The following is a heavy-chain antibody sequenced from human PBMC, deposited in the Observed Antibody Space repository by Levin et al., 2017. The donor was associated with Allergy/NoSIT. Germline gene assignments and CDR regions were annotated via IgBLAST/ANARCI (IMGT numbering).Heavy chain of an antibody. CDR1: GYTFTSYY. V-gene: IGHV1-46*01. D-gene: IGHD3-10*01. CDR2: INPSGGST. CDR3: ARGYGSGSYYSQFLFDY. Sequence: GESLKISCKASGYTFTSYYMHWVRQAPGQGLEWMGIINPSGGSTSYAQKFQGRVTMTRDTSTSTVYMELSSLRSEDTAVYYCARGYGSGSYYSQFLFDYWGQGTLVTVSS. J-gene: IGHJ4*02.